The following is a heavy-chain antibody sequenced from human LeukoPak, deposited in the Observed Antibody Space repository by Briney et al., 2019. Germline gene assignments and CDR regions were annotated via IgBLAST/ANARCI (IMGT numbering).Heavy chain of an antibody. CDR3: ARWYYSGWDFDY. CDR2: IHDSGST. D-gene: IGHD6-19*01. V-gene: IGHV4-59*08. J-gene: IGHJ4*02. CDR1: GCTISSYY. Sequence: SGTLCLTCAVSGCTISSYYLNWVRQAPGKGLEWIGYIHDSGSTKYHPSLKSRVTISVDPSQNQFSLKLSSVTAADTAVYYCARWYYSGWDFDYWGQGTLVTVSS.